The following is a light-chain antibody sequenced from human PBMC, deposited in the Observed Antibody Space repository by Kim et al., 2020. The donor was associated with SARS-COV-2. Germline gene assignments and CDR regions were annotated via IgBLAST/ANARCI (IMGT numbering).Light chain of an antibody. V-gene: IGKV3-20*01. CDR3: QQYGGSPGT. J-gene: IGKJ2*01. CDR2: DAS. CDR1: HQVTSEY. Sequence: LAPGGQAASSCKASHQVTSEYLAWYQQKPGQAPRLLIYDASSRATGIPGRFSGSESGTDVTLTISRLEPEDFAVYFCQQYGGSPGTFGQGTKLEI.